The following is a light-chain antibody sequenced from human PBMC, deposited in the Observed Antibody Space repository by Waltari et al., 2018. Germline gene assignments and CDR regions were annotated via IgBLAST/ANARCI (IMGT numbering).Light chain of an antibody. CDR3: MQGTHVLT. CDR2: KVS. CDR1: QSLLHTNGNTY. Sequence: DVVMTQSPLSLPITPGQPASMTCRSSQSLLHTNGNTYLSWFLQKPGQPPRRLIYKVSNRDSGVPDRFSGSGAGTDFTLKISRVEAEDVGVYYCMQGTHVLTFGGGTKVEIK. V-gene: IGKV2-30*02. J-gene: IGKJ4*01.